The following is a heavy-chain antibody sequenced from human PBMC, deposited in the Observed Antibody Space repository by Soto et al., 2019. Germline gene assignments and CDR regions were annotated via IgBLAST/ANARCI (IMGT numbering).Heavy chain of an antibody. V-gene: IGHV3-7*01. J-gene: IGHJ6*02. Sequence: PGGSLRLSCAASGFTFSTYWMSWVRQAPGKGLEWVANIKEDGSEKYYVDSVEGRFTISRDNAKNSLYLQMTSLRAGDTALYYCARGWGYFDSSGFPYLYAMDVWGQGTTVTVSS. CDR3: ARGWGYFDSSGFPYLYAMDV. D-gene: IGHD3-22*01. CDR1: GFTFSTYW. CDR2: IKEDGSEK.